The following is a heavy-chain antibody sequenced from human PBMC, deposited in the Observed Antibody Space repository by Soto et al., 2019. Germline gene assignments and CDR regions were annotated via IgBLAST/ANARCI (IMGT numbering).Heavy chain of an antibody. D-gene: IGHD3-10*01. V-gene: IGHV5-51*01. J-gene: IGHJ6*02. CDR2: IYPGDSDT. Sequence: PGESLQISCKGSGYSFTSYWIGWVRQMPGKGLEWMGIIYPGDSDTRYSPSFQGQVTISADKSISTAYLQWSSLKASDTAMYYCARRPAYGSGSYPYYYYYGMDVWGQGTTVTVSS. CDR1: GYSFTSYW. CDR3: ARRPAYGSGSYPYYYYYGMDV.